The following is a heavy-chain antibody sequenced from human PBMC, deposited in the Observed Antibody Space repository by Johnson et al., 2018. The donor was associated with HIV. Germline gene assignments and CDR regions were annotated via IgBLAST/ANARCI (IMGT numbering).Heavy chain of an antibody. Sequence: VQLVESGGGLVQPGGSLRLSCAASGFTFSSYWMSWVRQAPGKGLEWVANINQDGSEKYYVDSVKGRFTISRDNAKNSLYLQMNSLRAEDTAVYYCAREAYCSGGSCYEAFDIWGQGTMVTVSS. J-gene: IGHJ3*02. CDR2: INQDGSEK. V-gene: IGHV3-7*01. D-gene: IGHD2-15*01. CDR1: GFTFSSYW. CDR3: AREAYCSGGSCYEAFDI.